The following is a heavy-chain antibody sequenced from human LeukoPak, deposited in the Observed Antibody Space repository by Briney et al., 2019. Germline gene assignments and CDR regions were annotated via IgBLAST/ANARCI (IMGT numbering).Heavy chain of an antibody. Sequence: ETLSLTCAVYGGSFSVYYWSWIRQAPGKGLEWVSAISGSGGSTYYADSVKGRFTISRDNSKNTLYLQMNSLRAEDTAVYYCAKDPRVYYGSGSYFDYWGQGTLVTVSS. CDR1: GGSFSVYY. J-gene: IGHJ4*02. V-gene: IGHV3-23*01. CDR3: AKDPRVYYGSGSYFDY. CDR2: ISGSGGST. D-gene: IGHD3-10*01.